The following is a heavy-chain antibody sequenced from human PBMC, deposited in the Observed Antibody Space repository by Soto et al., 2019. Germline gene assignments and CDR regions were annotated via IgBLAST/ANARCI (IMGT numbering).Heavy chain of an antibody. Sequence: GGFLRLSCAASGFTFSSYSMNWVRQAPGKGLEWVSSISSSSSYIYYADSVKGRFTISRDNAKNSLYLQMNSLRAEDTAVYYCARGGYCSGGSCYSWGLFDYWGQGTLVTVSS. D-gene: IGHD2-15*01. V-gene: IGHV3-21*01. CDR1: GFTFSSYS. CDR2: ISSSSSYI. J-gene: IGHJ4*02. CDR3: ARGGYCSGGSCYSWGLFDY.